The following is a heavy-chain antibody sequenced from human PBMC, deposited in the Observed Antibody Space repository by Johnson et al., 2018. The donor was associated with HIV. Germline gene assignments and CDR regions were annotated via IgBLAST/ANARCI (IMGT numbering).Heavy chain of an antibody. V-gene: IGHV3-30*02. CDR2: IRYDGSNK. D-gene: IGHD3-16*01. CDR1: GFTFSSYG. CDR3: AKDYDNVWGSYGGAFDI. J-gene: IGHJ3*02. Sequence: QVQLVESGGGVVQPGGSLRLSCAASGFTFSSYGMHWVRQAPGKGLEWVAFIRYDGSNKYYADSVKGRFTISRDNSKNTLYLQMNSLRAEDTAIYYCAKDYDNVWGSYGGAFDIWGQGTMVTVSS.